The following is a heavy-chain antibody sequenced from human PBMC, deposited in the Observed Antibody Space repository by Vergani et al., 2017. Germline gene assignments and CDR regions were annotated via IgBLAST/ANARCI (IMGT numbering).Heavy chain of an antibody. CDR2: ISSSSSYI. V-gene: IGHV3-21*01. J-gene: IGHJ5*02. CDR3: AMARMATDNWFDP. D-gene: IGHD5-24*01. CDR1: GFTFSSYS. Sequence: EVQLVESGGGLVKPGGSLRLSCAASGFTFSSYSMNWVRQAPGKGLEWVSSISSSSSYIYYADSVKGRFTISGDNAKNSLYLQMNSLRAEDTAVYYCAMARMATDNWFDPWGQGTLVTVSS.